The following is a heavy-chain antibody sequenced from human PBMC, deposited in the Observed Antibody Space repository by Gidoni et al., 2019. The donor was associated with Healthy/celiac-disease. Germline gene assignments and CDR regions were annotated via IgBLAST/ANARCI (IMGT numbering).Heavy chain of an antibody. V-gene: IGHV3-7*05. CDR2: IKQDGSEK. D-gene: IGHD5-18*01. CDR3: ARDGVDTAMVFNPPYFDY. Sequence: SWVRQAPGKGLEWVANIKQDGSEKYYVDSVKGRFTISRDNAKNSLYLQMNSLRAEDTAVYYCARDGVDTAMVFNPPYFDYWGQGTLVTVSS. J-gene: IGHJ4*02.